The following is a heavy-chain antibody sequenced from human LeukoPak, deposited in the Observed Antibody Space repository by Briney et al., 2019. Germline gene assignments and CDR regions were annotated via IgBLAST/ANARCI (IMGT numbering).Heavy chain of an antibody. CDR3: AKTGYGSGYYMDV. D-gene: IGHD3-10*01. J-gene: IGHJ6*03. CDR1: GFTFSSFA. Sequence: GGSLRLSCAASGFTFSSFAMSWVRQAPGQGLEWVSAISDNSGNTYYADSVKGRFTISRDNSKNTLYLQMNSLRAEDTAVYYCAKTGYGSGYYMDVWGKGTTVTISS. CDR2: ISDNSGNT. V-gene: IGHV3-23*01.